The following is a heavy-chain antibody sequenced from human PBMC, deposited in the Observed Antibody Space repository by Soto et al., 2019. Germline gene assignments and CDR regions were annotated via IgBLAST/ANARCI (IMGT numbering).Heavy chain of an antibody. Sequence: QVQLQESGPGLVKPSQTLSLICTVSGGFISNGYYHWSWIRQPPGKGLEWIGYTYPSARTYYNASLRSRVIISIDASQNQSSLKLNSVHAADTAVDYCAREGGYNSPHGCWGQGTLVTVAS. CDR2: TYPSART. V-gene: IGHV4-30-4*01. D-gene: IGHD5-12*01. J-gene: IGHJ4*02. CDR1: GGFISNGYYH. CDR3: AREGGYNSPHGC.